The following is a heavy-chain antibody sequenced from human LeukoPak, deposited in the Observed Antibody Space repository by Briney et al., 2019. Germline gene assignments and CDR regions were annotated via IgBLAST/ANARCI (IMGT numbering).Heavy chain of an antibody. CDR2: ISSSGSTI. J-gene: IGHJ6*04. V-gene: IGHV3-48*03. D-gene: IGHD3-10*02. CDR3: AELGITMIGGV. CDR1: GFTFTSYE. Sequence: GGSLRLSCAASGFTFTSYEMNWVRQAPGKGLEWVSYISSSGSTIYYADSVKGRFTISRDNAKNSLYLQMNSLRAEDTADYYCAELGITMIGGVWGKGTTVTISS.